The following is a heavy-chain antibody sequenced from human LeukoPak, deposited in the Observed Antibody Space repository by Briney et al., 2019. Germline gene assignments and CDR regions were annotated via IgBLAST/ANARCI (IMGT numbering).Heavy chain of an antibody. CDR3: AKDELKYQLLSYYFDY. V-gene: IGHV3-23*01. J-gene: IGHJ4*02. CDR2: ISGSGGST. D-gene: IGHD2-2*01. Sequence: PGGSLRLSCAASGFTFSSYAMSWVRQAPGKGLEWVSAISGSGGSTYYADSVKGRFTISRDNSKNTLYLQMNSLRAEDTAVYYCAKDELKYQLLSYYFDYWGQGTLVTVSS. CDR1: GFTFSSYA.